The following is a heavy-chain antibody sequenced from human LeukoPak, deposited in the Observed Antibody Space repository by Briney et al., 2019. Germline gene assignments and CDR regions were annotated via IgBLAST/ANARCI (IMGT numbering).Heavy chain of an antibody. CDR3: ARDQNY. Sequence: GRSLRLACVPSGFTVSTNYMSWVRQAPGKGLECHSVAYSGGTTYYADSVKGRSTISTDNTQSTLYLQMNSMRPEDTAVYYCARDQNYCGQGKLVTASS. J-gene: IGHJ4*02. V-gene: IGHV3-66*02. CDR2: AYSGGTT. CDR1: GFTVSTNY.